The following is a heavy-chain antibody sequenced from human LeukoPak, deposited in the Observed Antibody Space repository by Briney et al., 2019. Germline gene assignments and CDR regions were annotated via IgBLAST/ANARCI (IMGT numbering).Heavy chain of an antibody. J-gene: IGHJ3*02. CDR1: GGSISSYY. CDR3: ARRGGRQGSGLYAFDI. Sequence: SETLSLTCTVSGGSISSYYWSWIRQPPGKGLEWIGYIYTSGSTNYNPSLKSRVTISVDTSKSQFSLKLSSVTAADTAVYYCARRGGRQGSGLYAFDIWGQGTMVTVSS. CDR2: IYTSGST. V-gene: IGHV4-4*09. D-gene: IGHD6-19*01.